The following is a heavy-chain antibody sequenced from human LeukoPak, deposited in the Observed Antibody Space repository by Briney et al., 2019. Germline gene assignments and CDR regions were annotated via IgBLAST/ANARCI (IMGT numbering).Heavy chain of an antibody. V-gene: IGHV3-73*01. D-gene: IGHD3-16*01. J-gene: IGHJ5*02. Sequence: PGGSLRLSCAASGFTFTSYSMNWVRQAPGKGLEWIGRIRNKFYNYATAYSASVKGRFTISRDDSKNTAYLQMNSLKNEDTALYYCTSLKVDEGEFMSWFDPWGQGTQVTVSS. CDR3: TSLKVDEGEFMSWFDP. CDR1: GFTFTSYS. CDR2: IRNKFYNYAT.